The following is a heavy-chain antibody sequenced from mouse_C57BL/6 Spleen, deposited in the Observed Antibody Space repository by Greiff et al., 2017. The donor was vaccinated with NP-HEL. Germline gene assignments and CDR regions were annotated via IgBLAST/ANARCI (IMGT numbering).Heavy chain of an antibody. CDR3: ARSLYSNYDAMDY. CDR2: IWSDGST. Sequence: VQLQQSGPGLVAPSQSLSITCTVSGFSLTSYGVHWVRQPPGKGLEWLVVIWSDGSTTYNSALKSRLSISKDNSKSQVFLKMNSLQTDDTAMYYCARSLYSNYDAMDYWGQGTSVTVSS. V-gene: IGHV2-6*03. D-gene: IGHD2-5*01. CDR1: GFSLTSYG. J-gene: IGHJ4*01.